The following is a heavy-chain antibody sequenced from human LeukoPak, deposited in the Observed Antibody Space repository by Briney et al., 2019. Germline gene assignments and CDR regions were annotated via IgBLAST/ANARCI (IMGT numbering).Heavy chain of an antibody. CDR2: ISAYNGNT. CDR3: ARGKLRFLEWSFDY. J-gene: IGHJ4*02. Sequence: ASVKVSCKASGYTFTSYGISWVRQAPRQGLEWMGWISAYNGNTNYAQKLQGRVTMTTDTSTSTAYMELRSLRSDDTAVYYCARGKLRFLEWSFDYWGQGTLVTVSS. V-gene: IGHV1-18*01. CDR1: GYTFTSYG. D-gene: IGHD3-3*01.